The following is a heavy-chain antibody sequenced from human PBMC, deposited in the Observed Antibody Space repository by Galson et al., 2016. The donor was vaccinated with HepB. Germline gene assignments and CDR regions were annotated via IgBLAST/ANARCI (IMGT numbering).Heavy chain of an antibody. J-gene: IGHJ6*02. CDR2: ISYDGNKQ. V-gene: IGHV3-30*03. CDR1: GFRFSSYG. CDR3: VRGGRVQPTVDDYYYYHGMDV. D-gene: IGHD4-11*01. Sequence: SLRLSCAASGFRFSSYGMHWVRQAPGKGLEWVAVISYDGNKQYYADSVKGRFTISRDNARNSLYLKMNSLRVEDTAVYYCVRGGRVQPTVDDYYYYHGMDVWGQGTTVSVSS.